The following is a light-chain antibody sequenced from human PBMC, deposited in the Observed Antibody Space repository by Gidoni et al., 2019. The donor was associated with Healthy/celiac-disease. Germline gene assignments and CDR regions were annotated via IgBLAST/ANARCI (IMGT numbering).Light chain of an antibody. V-gene: IGLV1-47*01. Sequence: QSVLTQPPSAYGTPGPRVTISCSGSSSNIGSNYVYWYQQLPGTAPKLLIYRNNQRPSGVPDRFSGSKSGTSASLAISGLRSEDEADYYCAAWDDSLSGWVFGGGTKLTVL. CDR2: RNN. J-gene: IGLJ3*02. CDR3: AAWDDSLSGWV. CDR1: SSNIGSNY.